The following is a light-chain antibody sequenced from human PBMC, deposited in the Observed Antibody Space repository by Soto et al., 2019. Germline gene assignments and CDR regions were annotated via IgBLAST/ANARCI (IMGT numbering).Light chain of an antibody. CDR1: QRLASNY. CDR3: QQYNNWRLT. V-gene: IGKV3-15*01. J-gene: IGKJ4*01. CDR2: GAS. Sequence: TKYRRTLALCQREKPTLSRSTSQRLASNYLAWYQQRPGQAPRLLIYGASTRATGVPARFSGSGSGTEFTLTIISLQSEDFALYHCQQYNNWRLTVAGGTKVDIK.